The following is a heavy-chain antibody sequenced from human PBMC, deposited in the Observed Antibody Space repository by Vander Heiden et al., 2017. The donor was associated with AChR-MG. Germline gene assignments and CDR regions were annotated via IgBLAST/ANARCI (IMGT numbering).Heavy chain of an antibody. V-gene: IGHV1-69*01. CDR2: IIPIFGTA. J-gene: IGHJ4*02. Sequence: QVQLVQSGAGVKKPGSSVKVSCKDSGRPFTSYAISWVRQAPGQGLEWMGGIIPIFGTANYAQKFQGRVTITADESTSTAYMELSSLRSEDTAVYYCARSYSGYDSSNRLDYWGQGTLVTVSS. CDR1: GRPFTSYA. D-gene: IGHD5-12*01. CDR3: ARSYSGYDSSNRLDY.